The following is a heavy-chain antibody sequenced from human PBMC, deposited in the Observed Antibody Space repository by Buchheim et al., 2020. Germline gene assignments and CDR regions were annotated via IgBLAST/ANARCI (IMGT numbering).Heavy chain of an antibody. CDR1: GGSISTYY. CDR3: ARETLGSDY. Sequence: QVRLEESGPGLVKPSETLSLTCTVSGGSISTYYWSWIRQPPGKGLEWIGYVYSRGNANYNPSLKSRVTISLDTANKQFSLDLRSVTTADTAVYYCARETLGSDYWGQGTL. V-gene: IGHV4-59*01. D-gene: IGHD3-10*01. CDR2: VYSRGNA. J-gene: IGHJ4*02.